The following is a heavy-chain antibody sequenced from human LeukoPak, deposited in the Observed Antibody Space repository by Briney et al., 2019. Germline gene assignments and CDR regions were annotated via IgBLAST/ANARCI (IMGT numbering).Heavy chain of an antibody. V-gene: IGHV3-11*04. D-gene: IGHD2-15*01. CDR1: GFTFSDYY. J-gene: IGHJ5*02. CDR3: ARGCSGGSCYESKFDP. Sequence: GSLRLSCAASGFTFSDYYMSWIRQAPGKGLEWVSYISSSGSTIYYADSVKGRFTISRDNAKNSLYLQMNSLRAEDTAVYYCARGCSGGSCYESKFDPWGQGTLVTVSS. CDR2: ISSSGSTI.